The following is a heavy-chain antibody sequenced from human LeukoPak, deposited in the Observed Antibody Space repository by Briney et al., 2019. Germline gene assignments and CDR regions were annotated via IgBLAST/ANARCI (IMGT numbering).Heavy chain of an antibody. CDR3: ARGTSFGWLTYYFDY. J-gene: IGHJ4*02. V-gene: IGHV4-39*07. D-gene: IGHD5-12*01. CDR1: GGSISSSSYY. CDR2: IYYSGTT. Sequence: SETLSLTCTVSGGSISSSSYYWGWIRQPPGKGLEWIGSIYYSGTTYYNPSLKSRVTISVDRSKNQFSLKLSSVTAADTAVYYCARGTSFGWLTYYFDYWGQGTLVTVSS.